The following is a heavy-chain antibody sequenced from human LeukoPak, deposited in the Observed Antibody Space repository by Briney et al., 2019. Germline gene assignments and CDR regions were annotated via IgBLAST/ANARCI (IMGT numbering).Heavy chain of an antibody. CDR2: ISGSGGST. Sequence: GGSLRLSCAASGFTLSSYAMSWVRQAPGKGLEWVSAISGSGGSTYYADSVKGRFTISRDNSKNTLYLQMNSLRAEDTAVYYCAKGPFVYDFWSGYTKPRYYFDYWGQGTLVTVSS. CDR1: GFTLSSYA. J-gene: IGHJ4*02. D-gene: IGHD3-3*01. V-gene: IGHV3-23*01. CDR3: AKGPFVYDFWSGYTKPRYYFDY.